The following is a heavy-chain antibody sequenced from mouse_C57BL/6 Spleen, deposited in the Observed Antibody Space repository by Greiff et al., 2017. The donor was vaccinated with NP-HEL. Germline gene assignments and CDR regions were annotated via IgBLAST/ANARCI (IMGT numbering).Heavy chain of an antibody. CDR1: GFSLTSYG. CDR3: ARTDYYAMDY. V-gene: IGHV2-2*01. Sequence: QVQLKESGPGLVQPSPSLSITCTVSGFSLTSYGVHWVRQSPGQGLEWLGVIWRGGSTAYNAAFISRLSISKDNSKSQVFFKMNSLQADDTARYYCARTDYYAMDYWGQGTSVTVSS. J-gene: IGHJ4*01. CDR2: IWRGGST.